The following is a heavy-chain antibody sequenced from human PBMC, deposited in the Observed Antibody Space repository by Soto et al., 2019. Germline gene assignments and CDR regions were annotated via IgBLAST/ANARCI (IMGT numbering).Heavy chain of an antibody. V-gene: IGHV3-30*18. J-gene: IGHJ6*02. CDR2: ISYDGSNK. Sequence: GGSLRLSCAASGFTFSSYGMHWVRQAPGKGLERVAVISYDGSNKYYADSVKGRFTISRDNSKNTLYLQMNSLRAEDTAVYYFAKCPDSGSDPRHCNYCYGMDGLGQGTTVTVSS. D-gene: IGHD1-26*01. CDR1: GFTFSSYG. CDR3: AKCPDSGSDPRHCNYCYGMDG.